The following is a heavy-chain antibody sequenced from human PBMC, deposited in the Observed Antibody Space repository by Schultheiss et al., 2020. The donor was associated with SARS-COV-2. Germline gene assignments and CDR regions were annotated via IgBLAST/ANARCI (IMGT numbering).Heavy chain of an antibody. J-gene: IGHJ5*02. V-gene: IGHV4-59*12. D-gene: IGHD1-7*01. CDR2: IYYSGST. Sequence: SETLSLTCTVSGGSISTYYWNWIRQPPGKGLEWIGNIYYSGSTNYNPSLKSRVTMSVDTSKNQFSLKLSSVTAADTAVYYCARDIFLAAAELELYNAWFDPWGQGTLVTVSS. CDR3: ARDIFLAAAELELYNAWFDP. CDR1: GGSISTYY.